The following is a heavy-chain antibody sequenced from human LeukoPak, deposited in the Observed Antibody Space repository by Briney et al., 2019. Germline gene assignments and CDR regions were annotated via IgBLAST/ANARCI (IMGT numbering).Heavy chain of an antibody. CDR1: GFTFSGSA. CDR3: TRPADY. J-gene: IGHJ4*02. V-gene: IGHV3-73*01. CDR2: IRGTANSYAT. Sequence: GGSLRLSCAASGFTFSGSAMHWVRQASGKGLEWVGRIRGTANSYATAYAESVKGRFTISRDDSKNTAYLQMNSLKTEDAAVYYCTRPADYWGQGTLVTVSS.